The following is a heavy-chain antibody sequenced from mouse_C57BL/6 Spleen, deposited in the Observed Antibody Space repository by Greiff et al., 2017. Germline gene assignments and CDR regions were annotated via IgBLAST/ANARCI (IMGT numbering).Heavy chain of an antibody. Sequence: QVQLQQSGAELVRPGASVTLSCKASGYTFTDYEMHWVKQTPVHGLEWIGAIDPETGGTAYNQKFKGKAILTADKSSSTAYMELRSLTSEDSAVSSCTRMESPWYFDVWGTGTTVTVSS. J-gene: IGHJ1*03. CDR1: GYTFTDYE. CDR3: TRMESPWYFDV. V-gene: IGHV1-15*01. CDR2: IDPETGGT. D-gene: IGHD2-3*01.